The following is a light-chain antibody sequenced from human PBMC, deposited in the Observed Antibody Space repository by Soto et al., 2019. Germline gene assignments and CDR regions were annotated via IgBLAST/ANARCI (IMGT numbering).Light chain of an antibody. CDR3: QHYNNWPPWT. V-gene: IGKV3-15*01. Sequence: EIVMTQSPATLSVSPGERATLSCRASQSVSSNLAWYQQKPGQAPRLLIYGASTRATGIPARFSGSGSGTEFTLPISRLQSDDFAVYYCQHYNNWPPWTFGQGTKVEIK. CDR2: GAS. CDR1: QSVSSN. J-gene: IGKJ1*01.